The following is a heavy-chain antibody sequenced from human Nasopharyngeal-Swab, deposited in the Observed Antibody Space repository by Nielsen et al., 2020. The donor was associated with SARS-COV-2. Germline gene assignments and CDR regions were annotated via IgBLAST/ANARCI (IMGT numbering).Heavy chain of an antibody. J-gene: IGHJ4*02. CDR2: IYYTGRT. D-gene: IGHD4-11*01. CDR1: GGYISHGAYN. CDR3: ARGKGDAYRNLDY. V-gene: IGHV4-31*03. Sequence: SETLSLTCTVSGGYISHGAYNWNWIRQHPGQGLEWIGSIYYTGRTSYNPSLKSRVSIPIDASRRQFSLNLVFMSAADTAVYYCARGKGDAYRNLDYWDQGTLVTVSS.